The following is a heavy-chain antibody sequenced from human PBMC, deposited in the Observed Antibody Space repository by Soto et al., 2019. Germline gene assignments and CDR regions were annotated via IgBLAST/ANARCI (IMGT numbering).Heavy chain of an antibody. CDR1: GYTFTGYY. V-gene: IGHV1-2*04. J-gene: IGHJ3*02. Sequence: QVQLVQSGAEVKKPGASVKVSCKASGYTFTGYYMHWVRQAPGQGLEWMGWINPNSGGTNYAQEFQGWVTMTRDTSISTAYMELSRLRSDDTAVYYCASMSGSGWHDDAFDIWGQGTMVTVSS. CDR3: ASMSGSGWHDDAFDI. CDR2: INPNSGGT. D-gene: IGHD6-19*01.